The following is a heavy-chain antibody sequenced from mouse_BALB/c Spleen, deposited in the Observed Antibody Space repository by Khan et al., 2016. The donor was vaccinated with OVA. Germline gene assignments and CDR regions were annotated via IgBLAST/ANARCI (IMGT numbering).Heavy chain of an antibody. J-gene: IGHJ4*01. CDR1: GFTFSSFG. Sequence: EVELVESGGGLVQPGGSRKLSCAASGFTFSSFGMHWVRQAPEKGLEWVAYISSGSSTIYYADTVKGRFTISSDNPQNTLFLQMTSLRSEDTAMYYCARREAMDYWGQGTSVTVSS. CDR2: ISSGSSTI. CDR3: ARREAMDY. V-gene: IGHV5-17*02.